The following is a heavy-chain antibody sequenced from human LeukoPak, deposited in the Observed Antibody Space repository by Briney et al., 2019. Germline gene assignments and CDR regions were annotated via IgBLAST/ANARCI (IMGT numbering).Heavy chain of an antibody. CDR2: IKQDGSEK. CDR3: ARARMLRYPTNWFDP. D-gene: IGHD3-9*01. Sequence: GGSLRLSWAAAGFTFGGYWMSGGRKAPGKGREWVANIKQDGSEKYYVDSVKGRFTISRDNAKNSLYLQLNSLRADDTAVYYCARARMLRYPTNWFDPWGQGTLVTVSS. J-gene: IGHJ5*02. V-gene: IGHV3-7*05. CDR1: GFTFGGYW.